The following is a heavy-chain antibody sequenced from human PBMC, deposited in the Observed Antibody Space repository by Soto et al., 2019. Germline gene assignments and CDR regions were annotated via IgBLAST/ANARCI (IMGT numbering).Heavy chain of an antibody. CDR1: GYTFTSYY. J-gene: IGHJ6*02. CDR2: NNRSDDST. D-gene: IGHD3-22*01. Sequence: ASVKVSCKASGYTFTSYYIHWVHPATELGLERMLINNRSDDSTSYAQKFQGRVSTIRDTSTSTVYMELSSLRSEDTAVYYCARDIHVDITMPYYYVGMDVWG. CDR3: ARDIHVDITMPYYYVGMDV. V-gene: IGHV1-46*01.